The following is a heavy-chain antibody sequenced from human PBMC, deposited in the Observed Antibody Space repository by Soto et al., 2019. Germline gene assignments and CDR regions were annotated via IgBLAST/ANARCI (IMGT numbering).Heavy chain of an antibody. CDR1: GGSFSGYY. J-gene: IGHJ6*03. CDR2: INHSEST. CDR3: ARAENSRRYFYYYYYMDV. Sequence: SETLSLTCAVYGGSFSGYYWSWIRQPPGKGLEWIGEINHSESTNYNPSLKSRVTISVDTSKNQFSLKLSSVTAADTAVYYCARAENSRRYFYYYYYMDVWGKGTTVTVSS. D-gene: IGHD6-13*01. V-gene: IGHV4-34*01.